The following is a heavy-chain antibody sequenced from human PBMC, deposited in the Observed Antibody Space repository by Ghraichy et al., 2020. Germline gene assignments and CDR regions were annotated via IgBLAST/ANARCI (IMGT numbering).Heavy chain of an antibody. Sequence: SETLSLTCTVSGYSISSGYYWGWIRQPPGKGLEWIGSIYHSGSTYYNPSLKSRVTISVDTSKNQFSLKLGSVTAADTAVYYCASLDYGGNSWADFDYWGQGTLVTVSS. CDR3: ASLDYGGNSWADFDY. D-gene: IGHD4-23*01. J-gene: IGHJ4*02. CDR2: IYHSGST. CDR1: GYSISSGYY. V-gene: IGHV4-38-2*02.